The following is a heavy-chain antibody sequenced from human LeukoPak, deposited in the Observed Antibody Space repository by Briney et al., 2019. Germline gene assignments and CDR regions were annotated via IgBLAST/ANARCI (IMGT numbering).Heavy chain of an antibody. V-gene: IGHV3-11*01. CDR1: GFTVSSNY. D-gene: IGHD5-12*01. Sequence: GGSLRLSCAASGFTVSSNYMNWVRQAPGKGLEWVSYISSGGHTIYYADSVKGRFTISRDNAKNSLYLEMNSLKAEDTAIYYCARDGAGEGGYDYRGYFDSWGQGTLVTVSS. J-gene: IGHJ4*02. CDR2: ISSGGHTI. CDR3: ARDGAGEGGYDYRGYFDS.